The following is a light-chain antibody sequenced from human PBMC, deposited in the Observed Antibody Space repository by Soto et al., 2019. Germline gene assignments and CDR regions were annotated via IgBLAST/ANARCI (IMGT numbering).Light chain of an antibody. Sequence: QSVLTQPASVSGSPVHSITISCTGTSSDVGGYNYVSWYQQHPGKAPKLMIYDVSTRPSGVSDRFSGSKSGNTTSLTISGLQAEDEADYYCRSYTSSSTHVVFGGGTKLTV. CDR1: SSDVGGYNY. CDR2: DVS. V-gene: IGLV2-14*01. CDR3: RSYTSSSTHVV. J-gene: IGLJ2*01.